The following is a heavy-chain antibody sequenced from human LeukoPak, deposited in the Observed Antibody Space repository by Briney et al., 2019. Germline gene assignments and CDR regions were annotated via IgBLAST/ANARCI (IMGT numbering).Heavy chain of an antibody. Sequence: ASVKVSCKASGYTFTSYDMHWVRQAPGQGLEWMGIINPSGDSTSYAQKFQGRVTMTRDTSTSTVYMELSRLRSEDTAVYYCASVLYCGADCYSGRYFFDYWGQGTLVTVSS. CDR1: GYTFTSYD. CDR2: INPSGDST. CDR3: ASVLYCGADCYSGRYFFDY. V-gene: IGHV1-46*01. D-gene: IGHD2-21*02. J-gene: IGHJ4*02.